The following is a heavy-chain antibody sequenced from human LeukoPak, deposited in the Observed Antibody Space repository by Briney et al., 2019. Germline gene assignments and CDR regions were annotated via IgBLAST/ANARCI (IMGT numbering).Heavy chain of an antibody. J-gene: IGHJ5*02. D-gene: IGHD4-17*01. CDR2: IYTSGST. Sequence: PSEALSLTCTVSGGSISSYYWSWIRQPAGKGLEWIACIYTSGSTNYNPSLKSRVTMSVDTSKNQFSLKLSSVTAADTAVYYCARVDYGDYVAENWFDPWGQGTLVTVSS. V-gene: IGHV4-4*07. CDR3: ARVDYGDYVAENWFDP. CDR1: GGSISSYY.